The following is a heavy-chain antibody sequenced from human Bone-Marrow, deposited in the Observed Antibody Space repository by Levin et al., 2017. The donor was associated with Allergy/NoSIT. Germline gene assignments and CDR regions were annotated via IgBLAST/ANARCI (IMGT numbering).Heavy chain of an antibody. Sequence: ASVKVSCKASGYTFTSYGISWVRQAPGQGLEWMGWISAYNGNTNYAQKLQGRVTMTTDTSTSTAYMELRSLRSDDTAVYYCARDPINRHYYDSSGYIYWGQGTLVTVSS. V-gene: IGHV1-18*01. D-gene: IGHD3-22*01. CDR1: GYTFTSYG. CDR3: ARDPINRHYYDSSGYIY. J-gene: IGHJ4*02. CDR2: ISAYNGNT.